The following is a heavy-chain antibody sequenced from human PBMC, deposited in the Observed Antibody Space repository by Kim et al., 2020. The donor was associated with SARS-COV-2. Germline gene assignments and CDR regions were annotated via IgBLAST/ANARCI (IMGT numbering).Heavy chain of an antibody. CDR3: AMQGGYSVTGSRGAFDI. CDR1: GYTFTSYA. J-gene: IGHJ3*02. Sequence: ASVKVSCKASGYTFTSYAMNWVRQAPGQGLEWMGWINTNTGNPTYAQGFTGRFVFSLDTSVSTAYLQISSLKAEDTAVYYCAMQGGYSVTGSRGAFDIWGQGTMVTVSS. D-gene: IGHD3-9*01. V-gene: IGHV7-4-1*02. CDR2: INTNTGNP.